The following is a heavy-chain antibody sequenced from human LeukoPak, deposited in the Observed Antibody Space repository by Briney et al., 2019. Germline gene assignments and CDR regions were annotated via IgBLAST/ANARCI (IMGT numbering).Heavy chain of an antibody. CDR3: ARGNPYSKWLVRHYYYYMDV. Sequence: GASVKVSCKASGYTFTGYYMHWVRQAPGQGLEWMGWINPNSGGTNYAQKFQGRVTMTRNTSISAAYMELSSLRSEDTAVYYCARGNPYSKWLVRHYYYYMDVWGEGTTVTISS. V-gene: IGHV1-2*02. J-gene: IGHJ6*03. CDR1: GYTFTGYY. CDR2: INPNSGGT. D-gene: IGHD6-19*01.